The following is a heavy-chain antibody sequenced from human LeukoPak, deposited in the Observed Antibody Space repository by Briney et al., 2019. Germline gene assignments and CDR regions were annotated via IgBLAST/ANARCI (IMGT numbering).Heavy chain of an antibody. CDR1: GYSFTSYW. CDR2: IYPGDSDT. J-gene: IGHJ3*02. D-gene: IGHD3-22*01. V-gene: IGHV5-51*01. Sequence: GESLKISCKGSGYSFTSYWIGWVRQMPGKGLEWMGIIYPGDSDTRYNPSFQDQVTMSADKSISTAYLQWSSLKASDIAMYYCARRYYYDSSGLDGFDIWGQGTMVTVSS. CDR3: ARRYYYDSSGLDGFDI.